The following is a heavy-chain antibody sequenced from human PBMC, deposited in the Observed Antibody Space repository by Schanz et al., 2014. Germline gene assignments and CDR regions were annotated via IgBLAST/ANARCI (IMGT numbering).Heavy chain of an antibody. Sequence: EVQLLESGGGLVQPGGSLRLSCAASGFTFSTSAMSWVRQVPGKGLEWVSAILGLASTTYYADSVKGRFTISRDNSKNTLYRQMNSLRAEDTAVYYCAKGRFGELSAFDIWGQGTMVTVSS. CDR3: AKGRFGELSAFDI. V-gene: IGHV3-23*01. J-gene: IGHJ3*02. CDR1: GFTFSTSA. D-gene: IGHD3-10*01. CDR2: ILGLASTT.